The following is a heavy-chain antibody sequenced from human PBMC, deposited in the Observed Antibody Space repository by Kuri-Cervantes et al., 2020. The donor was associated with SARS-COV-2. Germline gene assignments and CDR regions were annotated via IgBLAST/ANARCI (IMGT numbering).Heavy chain of an antibody. J-gene: IGHJ4*02. CDR1: GGTFSSYA. CDR3: ARARPTRVTSTDNYFDY. CDR2: IIPIFGTA. Sequence: SVKVSCKASGGTFSSYAISWVRQAPGQGLEWMGGIIPIFGTANYAQKFQGRVTITADESTSTAYMELSSLRSEDTAVYYCARARPTRVTSTDNYFDYWGQGTLVTVSS. V-gene: IGHV1-69*13. D-gene: IGHD1-14*01.